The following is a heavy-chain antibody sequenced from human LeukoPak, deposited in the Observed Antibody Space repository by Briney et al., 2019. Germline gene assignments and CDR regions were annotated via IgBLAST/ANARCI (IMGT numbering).Heavy chain of an antibody. J-gene: IGHJ6*02. D-gene: IGHD3-9*01. CDR3: ARDLLNGMDV. V-gene: IGHV4-59*01. CDR1: GGSISSYF. CDR2: IYYSGST. Sequence: SETLSLTCTVSGGSISSYFWSWIRQPPGKGLEWIGYIYYSGSTNYNPSLKSRVTISLDTSKNQFSLRLSSVTAADTAVYYCARDLLNGMDVWGQGTTVTVSS.